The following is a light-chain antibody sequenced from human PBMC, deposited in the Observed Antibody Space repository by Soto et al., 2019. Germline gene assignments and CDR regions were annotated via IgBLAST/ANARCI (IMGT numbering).Light chain of an antibody. Sequence: QSVLTQPPSVSGAPGQRVTISCTGSSSNIGATYDVQWYQQLPGTAPKLLIYGNSNRPSGVPVRFSGSKSGTSASLAITGLQADDEADYYCQSYDSSLSAHYVFGSGTKVTVL. CDR1: SSNIGATYD. CDR2: GNS. V-gene: IGLV1-40*01. J-gene: IGLJ1*01. CDR3: QSYDSSLSAHYV.